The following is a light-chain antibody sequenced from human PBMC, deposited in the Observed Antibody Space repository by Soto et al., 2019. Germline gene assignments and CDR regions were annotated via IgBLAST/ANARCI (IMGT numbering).Light chain of an antibody. CDR3: QQYFDDYT. CDR1: QNIHNW. V-gene: IGKV1-5*03. J-gene: IGKJ2*01. Sequence: DIQMTQSPSSLAASVGDRVTITCRARQNIHNWWAWYQQKPGKAPKLLIYSASSLESGVPSRFNGSASGTDFVLTISGLQTDDFATYYCQQYFDDYTFGQGTKVEVK. CDR2: SAS.